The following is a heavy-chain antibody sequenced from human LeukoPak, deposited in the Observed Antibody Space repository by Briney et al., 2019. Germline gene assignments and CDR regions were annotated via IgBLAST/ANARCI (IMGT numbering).Heavy chain of an antibody. D-gene: IGHD2-2*02. CDR1: GGSISSGGYY. CDR3: ARARSPYCSSTSCYMNYYYYGMDV. J-gene: IGHJ6*02. V-gene: IGHV4-31*03. CDR2: IYYSGST. Sequence: PSQTLSLTCTVSGGSISSGGYYWSWIRQHPGKGLEWIGYIYYSGSTYYNPSLKSRVTISVDTSKNQFSLKLSSVTAADTAVYYCARARSPYCSSTSCYMNYYYYGMDVWGQGTTVTVSS.